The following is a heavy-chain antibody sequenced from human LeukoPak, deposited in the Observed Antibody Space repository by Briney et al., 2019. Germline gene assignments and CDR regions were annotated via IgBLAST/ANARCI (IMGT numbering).Heavy chain of an antibody. V-gene: IGHV3-23*01. D-gene: IGHD3-10*01. J-gene: IGHJ3*02. Sequence: PGGSLRLSCGASGFTFSNYAMSWARQAPGKGLEWVSAISGSGGSTYYADSVKGRFTISRDNSKNTLYLQMNSLRAEDTAVYYCAKDLWFGEFNAFDIWGQGTMVTVSS. CDR2: ISGSGGST. CDR3: AKDLWFGEFNAFDI. CDR1: GFTFSNYA.